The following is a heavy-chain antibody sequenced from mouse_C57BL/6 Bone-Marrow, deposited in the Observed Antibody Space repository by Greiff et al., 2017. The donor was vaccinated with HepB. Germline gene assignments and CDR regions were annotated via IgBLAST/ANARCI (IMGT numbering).Heavy chain of an antibody. CDR3: ARDLDYFDY. J-gene: IGHJ2*01. CDR1: GFTFSDYY. V-gene: IGHV5-16*01. CDR2: INYDGSST. Sequence: EVQLQESEGGLVQPGSSMKLSCTASGFTFSDYYMAWVRQVPEKGLEWVANINYDGSSTYYLDSLKSRFIISRDNAKNILYLQMSSLKSDDTATYYSARDLDYFDYWGQGTTLTVSS.